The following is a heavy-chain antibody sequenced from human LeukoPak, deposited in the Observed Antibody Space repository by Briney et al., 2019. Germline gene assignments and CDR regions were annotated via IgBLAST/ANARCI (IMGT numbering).Heavy chain of an antibody. J-gene: IGHJ3*02. CDR2: VLSDGSRI. CDR3: ARVAVGGTRAFDI. V-gene: IGHV3-74*01. D-gene: IGHD6-19*01. CDR1: GFTFTNYW. Sequence: GGSLRLSCAASGFTFTNYWMHWVRQAPGKGLVWVSRVLSDGSRITYADSVKGRFTISRDNAKKTLYLEMDSLRAEDTAVYYCARVAVGGTRAFDIWGQGTTVTVSS.